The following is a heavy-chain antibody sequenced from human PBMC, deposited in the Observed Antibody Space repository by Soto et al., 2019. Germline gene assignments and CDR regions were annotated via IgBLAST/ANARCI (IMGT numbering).Heavy chain of an antibody. CDR1: AFTFSGHV. CDR2: ISSNGGST. J-gene: IGHJ6*02. D-gene: IGHD3-16*02. Sequence: EVQLLESGGGLVQPGGSLRLSCAASAFTFSGHVMSWVRQAPGKGLEWVSGISSNGGSTYYADSVKGRCTISRDNSKNTLYLQMNSLRAEDTAVYYCAKGVSVGLSGYYGMDVWGQGTTVTVSS. CDR3: AKGVSVGLSGYYGMDV. V-gene: IGHV3-23*01.